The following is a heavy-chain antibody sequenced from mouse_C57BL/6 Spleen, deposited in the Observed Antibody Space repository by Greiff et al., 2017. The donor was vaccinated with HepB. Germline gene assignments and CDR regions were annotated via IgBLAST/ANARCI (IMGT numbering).Heavy chain of an antibody. CDR1: GYAFSSSW. J-gene: IGHJ3*01. CDR2: MYPGDGDT. V-gene: IGHV1-82*01. D-gene: IGHD2-13*01. CDR3: AREGDYSDYAYSY. Sequence: QVQLKESGPELVKPGASVKISCKASGYAFSSSWMNWVKQRPVKGLEWIGRMYPGDGDTNYNGKFKGKATLTADKSSRTAYMQLRSLTSEDSAVYFCAREGDYSDYAYSYWGQGTLVTVSA.